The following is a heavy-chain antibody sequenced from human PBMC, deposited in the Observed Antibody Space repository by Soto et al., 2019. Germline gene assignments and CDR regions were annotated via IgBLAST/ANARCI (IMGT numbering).Heavy chain of an antibody. J-gene: IGHJ6*03. D-gene: IGHD2-21*01. Sequence: QVQLVQSGAEVKKPGSSVKVSCKASGGTFSSYTISWVRQAPGQGLEWVGRIIAILGIANYAQKFQGRVTITVDKSPSTAYMELSSLRSEDTAVYYCAVGAVCGCDCFYYYYYIGVWGKGTTVTVSS. CDR2: IIAILGIA. V-gene: IGHV1-69*02. CDR3: AVGAVCGCDCFYYYYYIGV. CDR1: GGTFSSYT.